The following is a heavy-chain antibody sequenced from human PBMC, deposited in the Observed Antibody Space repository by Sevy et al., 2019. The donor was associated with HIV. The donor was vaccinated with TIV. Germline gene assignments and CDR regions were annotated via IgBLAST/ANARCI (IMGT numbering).Heavy chain of an antibody. CDR1: GASISSSGYY. V-gene: IGHV4-39*01. Sequence: SETLSLTCTVSGASISSSGYYWGWIRQPPGKGLEWIASINYSGSTFYNPSLKSRVTISDDTSKNQFSLDLNPVTAADTAIYYCAGPILTYNNGWSYYDYWGQGTVVTVSS. J-gene: IGHJ4*02. CDR3: AGPILTYNNGWSYYDY. CDR2: INYSGST. D-gene: IGHD6-19*01.